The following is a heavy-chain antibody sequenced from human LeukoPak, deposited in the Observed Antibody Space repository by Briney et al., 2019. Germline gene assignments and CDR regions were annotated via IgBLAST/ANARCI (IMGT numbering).Heavy chain of an antibody. CDR1: GFTFSSYW. CDR3: ARARGYGYYGDY. J-gene: IGHJ4*02. V-gene: IGHV3-74*01. CDR2: INTDGTST. Sequence: GGSLRLSCVASGFTFSSYWMHWVRQAPGKGLVWVSRINTDGTSTSYADSVKGRFTISRDNANNTLCLQMNSLRDEDTGVYYCARARGYGYYGDYWGQGVLVTVSS. D-gene: IGHD5-18*01.